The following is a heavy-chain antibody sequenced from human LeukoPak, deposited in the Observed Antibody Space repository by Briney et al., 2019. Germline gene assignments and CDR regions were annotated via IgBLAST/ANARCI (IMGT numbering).Heavy chain of an antibody. CDR2: INYSGST. V-gene: IGHV4-61*01. CDR3: ARNRNGDGDYLDAFDI. Sequence: SETLSLTCTCPVSAPSVSSGSPFSGWIRQPPGKGLQSLGYINYSGSTDYNTYHESRVTISVDTSKNQFSLQLRSVTAADTGVYYCARNRNGDGDYLDAFDIWGQGTMVTVSS. D-gene: IGHD4-17*01. J-gene: IGHJ3*02. CDR1: APSVSSGSPF.